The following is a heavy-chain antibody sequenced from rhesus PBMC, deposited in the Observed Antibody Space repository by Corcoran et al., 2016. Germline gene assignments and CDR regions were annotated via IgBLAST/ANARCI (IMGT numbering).Heavy chain of an antibody. D-gene: IGHD2-27*01. CDR2: ILGGSGST. Sequence: QVQLQESGPGLVKPSETLSLTCAVSGGSINLHYWSWTRQSPGKGLEWIAHILGGSGSTSHNPSHKSRVTISTDTSKNQFSLKLTSVTAADTALYYCARYTMTAMDYWGQGVLVIVSS. J-gene: IGHJ4*01. CDR3: ARYTMTAMDY. V-gene: IGHV4-147*01. CDR1: GGSINLHY.